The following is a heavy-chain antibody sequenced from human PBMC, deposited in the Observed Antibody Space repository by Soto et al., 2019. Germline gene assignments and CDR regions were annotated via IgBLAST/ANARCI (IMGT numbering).Heavy chain of an antibody. J-gene: IGHJ4*02. Sequence: EVQLVESGGGLVQPGGSLRLSCAASGFTFSSYEMNWVRQAPGKGLEWVSYISSSGSTIYYADSVKGRFTISRDNAKNSLYLQMNSLRAEDTAVYYCARDSSYSSSSFNYWGQGTLVTVSS. V-gene: IGHV3-48*03. CDR1: GFTFSSYE. CDR2: ISSSGSTI. D-gene: IGHD6-6*01. CDR3: ARDSSYSSSSFNY.